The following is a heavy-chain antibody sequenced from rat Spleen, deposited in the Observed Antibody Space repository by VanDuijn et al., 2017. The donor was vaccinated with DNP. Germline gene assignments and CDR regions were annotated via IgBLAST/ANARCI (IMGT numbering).Heavy chain of an antibody. J-gene: IGHJ2*01. CDR1: GFSLTNYH. CDR3: ARLRYNYGSPWYFDY. D-gene: IGHD1-4*01. V-gene: IGHV2-30*01. CDR2: IWMGGTT. Sequence: QVQLRESGPGLVQPSQTLSLACTVSGFSLTNYHVHWVRQPSGKGLEWMGVIWMGGTTNYNSIFKPRLSITRDTSKSQVFLKMNSLQPEDTGTYYCARLRYNYGSPWYFDYWGQGVMVTVSS.